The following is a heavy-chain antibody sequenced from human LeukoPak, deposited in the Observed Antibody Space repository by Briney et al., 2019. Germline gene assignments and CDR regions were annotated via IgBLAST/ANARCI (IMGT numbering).Heavy chain of an antibody. Sequence: KPGGSLRLSCAASGFTFSSYSMTWVRQAPGKGLEWVSSISSSSSYIYYADSVKGRFTISRDNARNSLYLQMNSLRAEDTAVYYCARGFFDYVWGSYRSISFDYWGQGTLVTVSS. D-gene: IGHD3-16*02. J-gene: IGHJ4*02. CDR2: ISSSSSYI. CDR3: ARGFFDYVWGSYRSISFDY. CDR1: GFTFSSYS. V-gene: IGHV3-21*01.